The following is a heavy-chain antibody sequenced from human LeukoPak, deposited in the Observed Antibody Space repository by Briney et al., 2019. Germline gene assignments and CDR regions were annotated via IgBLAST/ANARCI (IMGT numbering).Heavy chain of an antibody. J-gene: IGHJ6*03. Sequence: SETLSLTCAVYGGSFSGYYWSWIRQPPGKGLEWIGEINHSGSTNYNLSLKSRVTISVDTSKNQFSLKLSSVTAADTAVYYCARAFGFLFYYYYMVVWGKGTTVTVSS. V-gene: IGHV4-34*01. CDR3: ARAFGFLFYYYYMVV. CDR1: GGSFSGYY. CDR2: INHSGST. D-gene: IGHD3-10*01.